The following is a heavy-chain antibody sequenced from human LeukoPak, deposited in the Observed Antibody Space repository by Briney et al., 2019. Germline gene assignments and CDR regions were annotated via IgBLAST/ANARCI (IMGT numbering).Heavy chain of an antibody. Sequence: ASVKVSCKASGYTFTSYAMNWVRQAPGQGLEWMGWINTNTGNPTYAQGFTGRFVFSLDTSVSTAYLQISSLKAEDTAVYYCARVEYSSSVAWFDPWGQGTLVTVSS. CDR3: ARVEYSSSVAWFDP. J-gene: IGHJ5*02. CDR1: GYTFTSYA. D-gene: IGHD6-6*01. V-gene: IGHV7-4-1*02. CDR2: INTNTGNP.